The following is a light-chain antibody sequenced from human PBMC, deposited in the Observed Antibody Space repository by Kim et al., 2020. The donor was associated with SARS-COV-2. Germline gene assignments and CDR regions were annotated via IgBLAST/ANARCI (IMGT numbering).Light chain of an antibody. J-gene: IGKJ1*01. CDR3: QQRGDRPT. Sequence: SLAQGERPTLSARASHSVSSYVSLYQQNPGPAPMLLIFEAWSTATSTPGMFSGRGSGTDFTLTSGRLEPEYVAVYYWQQRGDRPTFGQGTKVEIK. V-gene: IGKV3-11*01. CDR2: EAW. CDR1: HSVSSY.